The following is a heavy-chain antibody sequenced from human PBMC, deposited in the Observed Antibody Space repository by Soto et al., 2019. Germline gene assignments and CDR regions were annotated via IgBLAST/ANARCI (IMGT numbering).Heavy chain of an antibody. CDR1: GFTFSSYA. CDR2: ISGSGGST. CDR3: AKVRPPGSGSYYLDY. D-gene: IGHD3-10*01. V-gene: IGHV3-23*01. J-gene: IGHJ4*02. Sequence: LSLTCAASGFTFSSYAMSWVRQAPGKGLEWVSAISGSGGSTYYADSVKGRFTISRDNSKNTLYLQMNSLRAEDTAVYYCAKVRPPGSGSYYLDYWGQGTLVTVSS.